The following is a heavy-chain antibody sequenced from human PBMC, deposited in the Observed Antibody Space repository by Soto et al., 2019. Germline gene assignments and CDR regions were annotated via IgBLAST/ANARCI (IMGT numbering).Heavy chain of an antibody. J-gene: IGHJ4*02. CDR3: ARHFSVDYFDY. CDR2: IYYAGST. V-gene: IGHV4-59*08. CDR1: GGSIETFY. Sequence: SETLSLTCTVSGGSIETFYWSWIRQPPGKGLEWIGFIYYAGSTKYNPSLNSRVTISVDTSKNQFSLTVTSVTAADTAVYYCARHFSVDYFDYWGQGALVTVSS.